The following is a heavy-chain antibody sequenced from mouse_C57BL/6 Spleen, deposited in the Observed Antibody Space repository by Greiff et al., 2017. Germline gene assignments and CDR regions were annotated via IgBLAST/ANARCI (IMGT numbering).Heavy chain of an antibody. Sequence: VKLMESGPELVKPGASVKISCKASGYSFTSYYIHWVKQRPGQGLEWIGWIYPGSGNTKYNEKFKGKATLTADTSSSTAYMQLSSLTSEDSAVYYCARDYYFDYWGQGTTLTVSS. CDR3: ARDYYFDY. CDR2: IYPGSGNT. CDR1: GYSFTSYY. J-gene: IGHJ2*01. V-gene: IGHV1-66*01.